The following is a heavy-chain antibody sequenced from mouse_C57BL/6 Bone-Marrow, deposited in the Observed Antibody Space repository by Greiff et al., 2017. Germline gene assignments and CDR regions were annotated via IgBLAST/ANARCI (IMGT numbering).Heavy chain of an antibody. J-gene: IGHJ4*01. CDR2: IHPNSGST. CDR1: GYTFTSYW. CDR3: ARSGIYYDYLYAMDY. D-gene: IGHD2-4*01. Sequence: QVHVKQSGAELVKPGASVKLSCKASGYTFTSYWMHWVKQRPGQGLEWIGMIHPNSGSTNYNEKFKSKATLTVDKSSSTAYMQLSSLTSEDSAVYYCARSGIYYDYLYAMDYWGQGTSGTVSS. V-gene: IGHV1-64*01.